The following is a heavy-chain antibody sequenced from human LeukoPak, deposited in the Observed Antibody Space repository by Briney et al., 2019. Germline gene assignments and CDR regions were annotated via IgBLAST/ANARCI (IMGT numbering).Heavy chain of an antibody. CDR3: AGGKNGIDY. CDR2: IGSSRSYI. J-gene: IGHJ4*02. D-gene: IGHD3-16*01. Sequence: GGSLRLSCAASGFTFSSYSMNWVRQAPGKGLEWVSSIGSSRSYIYYADSVKGRFTISRDNAKNSLYLQMNSLRAEDTAVYYCAGGKNGIDYWGQGTLVTVSS. CDR1: GFTFSSYS. V-gene: IGHV3-21*01.